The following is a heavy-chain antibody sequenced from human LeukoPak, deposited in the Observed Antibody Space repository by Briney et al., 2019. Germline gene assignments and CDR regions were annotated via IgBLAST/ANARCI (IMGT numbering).Heavy chain of an antibody. D-gene: IGHD3-9*01. CDR3: ALGYYDILTGYYPGD. Sequence: ASVKVSCKGSRYTFTGYYMHWVRQAPGQGLEWMGRINPNSGGTNYAQKFQGRVTMTRDTSISTAYMELSRLRSDDTAVYYCALGYYDILTGYYPGDWGQGTLVTVSS. J-gene: IGHJ4*02. CDR1: RYTFTGYY. CDR2: INPNSGGT. V-gene: IGHV1-2*06.